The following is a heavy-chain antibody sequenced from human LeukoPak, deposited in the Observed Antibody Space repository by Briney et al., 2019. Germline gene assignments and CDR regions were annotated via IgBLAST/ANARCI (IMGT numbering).Heavy chain of an antibody. D-gene: IGHD3-10*01. Sequence: GASVKVSCKASGYTFTGYYMHWVRQAPGQGLEWMGWINPNSGGTNYAQKFQGRVTMTRDTSISTAYMELSRLRSDDTAVYYCARGDENYYGSGSQDYWGQGTLVTVSS. V-gene: IGHV1-2*02. CDR2: INPNSGGT. J-gene: IGHJ4*02. CDR3: ARGDENYYGSGSQDY. CDR1: GYTFTGYY.